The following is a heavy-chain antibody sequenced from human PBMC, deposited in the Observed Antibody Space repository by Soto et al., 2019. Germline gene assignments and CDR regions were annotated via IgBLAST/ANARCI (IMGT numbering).Heavy chain of an antibody. Sequence: QVQLVQSGAEEKKPGASVKVSCKASGYTFTSYAMHWVRQAPGQRLEWMGWINAGNGNTKYSQKFQGRVTITRDTSASTAYMELSSLRSEDTAVYYCARDRRHGDSSNWFGPWGQGTLVTVSS. CDR1: GYTFTSYA. J-gene: IGHJ5*02. V-gene: IGHV1-3*05. CDR3: ARDRRHGDSSNWFGP. D-gene: IGHD4-17*01. CDR2: INAGNGNT.